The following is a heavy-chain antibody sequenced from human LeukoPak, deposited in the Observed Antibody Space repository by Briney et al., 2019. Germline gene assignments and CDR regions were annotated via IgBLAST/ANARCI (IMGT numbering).Heavy chain of an antibody. CDR1: GYSFTAYY. D-gene: IGHD6-19*01. CDR3: ARGGSEWLVLTSKNWFDP. V-gene: IGHV1-2*02. Sequence: ASVKVSCKASGYSFTAYYMHWVRQAPGQGLEWMGWINPNSGGTNYAQKFQGRVTMTRDTSITTAYMEMSRLRSDDTALYYCARGGSEWLVLTSKNWFDPWGQGTLVTVSS. J-gene: IGHJ5*02. CDR2: INPNSGGT.